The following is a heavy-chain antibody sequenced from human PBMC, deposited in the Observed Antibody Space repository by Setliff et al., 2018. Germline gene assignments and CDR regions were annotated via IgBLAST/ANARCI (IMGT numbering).Heavy chain of an antibody. Sequence: PSETLSLTCTVSGGSISSSSYYWGWIRQPPGKGLEWIGSTYYRGSTYYNPSLKSRVTISVDTSKNQFPLKLSSVTAADTAVYYCARLDGAGLWSHYYYYMDVWGKGTTVTVSS. D-gene: IGHD5-18*01. J-gene: IGHJ6*03. CDR3: ARLDGAGLWSHYYYYMDV. CDR2: TYYRGST. CDR1: GGSISSSSYY. V-gene: IGHV4-39*01.